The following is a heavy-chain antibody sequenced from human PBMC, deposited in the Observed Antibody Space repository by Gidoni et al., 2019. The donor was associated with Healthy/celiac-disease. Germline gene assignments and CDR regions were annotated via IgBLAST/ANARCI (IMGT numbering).Heavy chain of an antibody. J-gene: IGHJ4*02. CDR2: IFSNDEK. D-gene: IGHD3-3*01. Sequence: QVTLKESGPVLVKPTETLTLTCTVSGFSLSNARMGVSWIRQPPGKALEWLAHIFSNDEKSYSTSLKSRLTISKDTSKSQVVLTMTNMDPVDTATYYCARIVAGQQLRFLEWLRGWYFDYWGQGTLVTVSS. CDR1: GFSLSNARMG. V-gene: IGHV2-26*01. CDR3: ARIVAGQQLRFLEWLRGWYFDY.